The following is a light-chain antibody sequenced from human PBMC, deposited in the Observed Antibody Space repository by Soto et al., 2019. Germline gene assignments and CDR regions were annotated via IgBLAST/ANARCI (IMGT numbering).Light chain of an antibody. CDR1: SSDVGGYEY. J-gene: IGLJ1*01. V-gene: IGLV2-11*01. Sequence: QSVLTQPRSVSGSPGQSVTISCTGTSSDVGGYEYVSWYQQHPGKAPKLMIYDVSKRPSGVPDRFSGSKSGNTASLTISGLQAEDEADYYCCSYAGSYTFVFGTGTKATVL. CDR3: CSYAGSYTFV. CDR2: DVS.